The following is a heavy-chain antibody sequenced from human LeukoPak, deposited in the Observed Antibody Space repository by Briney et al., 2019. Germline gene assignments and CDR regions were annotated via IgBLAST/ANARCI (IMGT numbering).Heavy chain of an antibody. D-gene: IGHD4/OR15-4a*01. V-gene: IGHV3-21*01. J-gene: IGHJ4*02. CDR1: GFTFSSYS. CDR2: ISHSGIYI. CDR3: AKDLNDYGGALDY. Sequence: GGSLRLSCAPSGFTFSSYSMNWFRQAPGKGLEWVSSISHSGIYIYYADSVKGRFTISRDNAKNSLSLQMNSLRAEDSAIYYRAKDLNDYGGALDYWGQGTLVTVSS.